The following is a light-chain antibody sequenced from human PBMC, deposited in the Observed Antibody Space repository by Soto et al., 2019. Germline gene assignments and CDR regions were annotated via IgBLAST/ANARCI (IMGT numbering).Light chain of an antibody. CDR3: HQSYTTPLT. CDR2: GTS. J-gene: IGKJ4*01. CDR1: QTISSY. Sequence: DSQMTQSPSSLSASVGDRVTITCRASQTISSYLNWYQQKPGKAPKLLIYGTSSLQSGVPSRFSGSGSGTDFTLTISSLQPEDFAIYYCHQSYTTPLTFGGGTKVDSK. V-gene: IGKV1-39*01.